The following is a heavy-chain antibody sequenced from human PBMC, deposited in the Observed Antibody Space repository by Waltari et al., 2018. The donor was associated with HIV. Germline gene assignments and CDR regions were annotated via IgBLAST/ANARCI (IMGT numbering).Heavy chain of an antibody. V-gene: IGHV4-34*02. D-gene: IGHD3-22*01. CDR1: GGSLSCYY. CDR3: ARGYYYDTTEGWFDP. J-gene: IGHJ5*02. CDR2: ISNSGTT. Sequence: HVQLQQWGTGLFKPSETLSLTCPVYGGSLSCYYWRWIRQSPGKGLEWIGQISNSGTTNYNPSLKRRVTMSVDTSRKQLSLKLTSVTAADTAVYYCARGYYYDTTEGWFDPWGQGTLVTVSS.